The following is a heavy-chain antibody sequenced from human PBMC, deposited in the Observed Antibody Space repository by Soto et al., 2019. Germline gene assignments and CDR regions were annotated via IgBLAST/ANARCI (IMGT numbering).Heavy chain of an antibody. CDR2: IYYSGST. D-gene: IGHD3-22*01. CDR3: ARERDYDTVGFVDY. V-gene: IGHV4-31*03. CDR1: GGSISSGGYY. Sequence: QVQLQESGPGLVKPSQTLSLTCTVSGGSISSGGYYWSWIRQHPGKGLEWIGYIYYSGSTYYNPSLKSRVTISVDTSKNQFSLKLSSVTAADTAVYYCARERDYDTVGFVDYWGQGTLVTVSS. J-gene: IGHJ4*02.